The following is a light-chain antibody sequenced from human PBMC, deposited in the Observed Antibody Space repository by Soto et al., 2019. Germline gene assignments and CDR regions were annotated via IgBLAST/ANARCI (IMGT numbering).Light chain of an antibody. J-gene: IGKJ1*01. V-gene: IGKV1-5*03. CDR2: KAS. CDR1: QSISSW. Sequence: DIQMTQSPSTLSASVGERVTITCRASQSISSWLAWYQQKPGKAPKLLIYKASTLQSGVPSRFSGSGSGTAFTLAISSLQPDDSATYYCQQYNDNWTFGQGTKVEIK. CDR3: QQYNDNWT.